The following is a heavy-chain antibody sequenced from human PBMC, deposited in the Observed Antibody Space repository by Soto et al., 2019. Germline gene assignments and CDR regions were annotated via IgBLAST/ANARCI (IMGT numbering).Heavy chain of an antibody. Sequence: LSLTCTVSGGSISSGGYYWSWIRQHPGKGLEWIGYIYYSGSTYYNPSLKSRVTISVDTSKNQFSLKLSSVTAADTAVYYCARDNIGAIRGFDYWGQGTLVTVSS. V-gene: IGHV4-31*03. D-gene: IGHD2-2*01. CDR1: GGSISSGGYY. CDR2: IYYSGST. J-gene: IGHJ4*02. CDR3: ARDNIGAIRGFDY.